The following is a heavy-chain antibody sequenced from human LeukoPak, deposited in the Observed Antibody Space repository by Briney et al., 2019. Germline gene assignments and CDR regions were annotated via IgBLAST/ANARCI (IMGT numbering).Heavy chain of an antibody. J-gene: IGHJ4*02. CDR2: INGGGDIT. D-gene: IGHD6-13*01. CDR3: AKRYGDSTGWFFDF. V-gene: IGHV3-23*01. Sequence: VRQAPGXGVEWVSSINGGGDITYYAESVKGRFTVSRDNSKNTLFLQMNSLRAEDTAVFYCAKRYGDSTGWFFDFWGQGSLVTVS.